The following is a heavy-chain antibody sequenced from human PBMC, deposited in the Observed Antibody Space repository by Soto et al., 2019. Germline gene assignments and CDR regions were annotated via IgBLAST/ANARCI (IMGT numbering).Heavy chain of an antibody. CDR3: AIDLIRNWFDP. V-gene: IGHV1-2*02. Sequence: AXVKVYCPSSGYTFTCYYMHWVRKAPGQGLEWMGWINPNSGGTNYAQKFQGRVTMTRDTSISTAYMELSRLRSDDTAVYYCAIDLIRNWFDPWGQGTLVTVSA. CDR2: INPNSGGT. CDR1: GYTFTCYY. J-gene: IGHJ5*02.